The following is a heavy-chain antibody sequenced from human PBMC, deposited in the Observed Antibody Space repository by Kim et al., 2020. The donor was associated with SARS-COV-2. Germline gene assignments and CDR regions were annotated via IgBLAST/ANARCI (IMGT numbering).Heavy chain of an antibody. V-gene: IGHV6-1*01. Sequence: SQTLSLTCAISGDRSSNINSAWNWIRQSPSRGLEWLGRTYYRSKWYNDYAKSVKGRITINPDTSKNQFSLQLNSVTPEDTAMYYCARDLGSGWRNRFDQWGQGTLVTVSS. CDR3: ARDLGSGWRNRFDQ. CDR2: TYYRSKWYN. CDR1: GDRSSNINSA. D-gene: IGHD6-19*01. J-gene: IGHJ4*02.